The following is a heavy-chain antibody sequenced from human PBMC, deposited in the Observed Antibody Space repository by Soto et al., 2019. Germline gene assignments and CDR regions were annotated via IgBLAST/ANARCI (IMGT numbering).Heavy chain of an antibody. D-gene: IGHD5-12*01. J-gene: IGHJ4*02. V-gene: IGHV4-59*01. CDR1: GGSISGYY. CDR3: ARDPSSARDGYNWFDY. Sequence: SETLSLTCTVSGGSISGYYWSWIRQPPGKGLEWIGYMYNTGSTVYNPSFKSRVTISVDTSKNQFSLKLNSVTAADTAVYYCARDPSSARDGYNWFDYWGQGTLVTVSS. CDR2: MYNTGST.